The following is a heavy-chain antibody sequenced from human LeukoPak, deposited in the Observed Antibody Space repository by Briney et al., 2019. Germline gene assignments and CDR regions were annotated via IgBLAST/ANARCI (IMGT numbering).Heavy chain of an antibody. J-gene: IGHJ5*02. D-gene: IGHD3-22*01. CDR2: ISGSGGIT. CDR1: RFTFSAYA. Sequence: GGSLRLSCAASRFTFSAYAISWVRQAPGKGLEWVSAISGSGGITYYADSVKGRFTISRGNSKNTLYLQMNSLRAEDTAVYYCAKHDPRRVVITNWFDPWGQGTLVTVSS. CDR3: AKHDPRRVVITNWFDP. V-gene: IGHV3-23*01.